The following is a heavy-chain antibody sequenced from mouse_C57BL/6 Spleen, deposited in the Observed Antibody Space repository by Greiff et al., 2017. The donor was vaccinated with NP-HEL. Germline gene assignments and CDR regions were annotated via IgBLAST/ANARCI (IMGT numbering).Heavy chain of an antibody. J-gene: IGHJ3*01. D-gene: IGHD2-1*01. CDR3: ARYGNPGFAY. Sequence: EVMLVESGGGLVQPGGSLSLSCAASGFTFTDYYMSWVRQPPGKALEWLGFIRNKANGYTTEYSASVKGRFTISRDNSQSILYLQMNALRAEDSAPYYCARYGNPGFAYWGQGTLVTVSA. V-gene: IGHV7-3*01. CDR2: IRNKANGYTT. CDR1: GFTFTDYY.